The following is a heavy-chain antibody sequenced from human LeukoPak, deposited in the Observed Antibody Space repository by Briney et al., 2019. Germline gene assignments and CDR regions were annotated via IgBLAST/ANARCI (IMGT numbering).Heavy chain of an antibody. CDR3: TKDRRGPAAGTWYFDS. J-gene: IGHJ4*02. CDR1: GFTFSSTT. D-gene: IGHD6-13*01. CDR2: ITAIDGRT. V-gene: IGHV3-23*01. Sequence: GGSLRLPCVASGFTFSSTTMGWVRKAPGRGLEWVSSITAIDGRTYYADSVRGRFTISRDNSKNTVYLQLNSLRAGDTAIYYCTKDRRGPAAGTWYFDSWGQGTLVTVSS.